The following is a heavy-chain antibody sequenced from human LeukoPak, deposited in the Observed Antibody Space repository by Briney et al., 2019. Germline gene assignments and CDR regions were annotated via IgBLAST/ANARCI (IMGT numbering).Heavy chain of an antibody. Sequence: AGGSLRLSCAASGFTFSSYSMNWVRQAPGKGLEWVSYISSSSSTIYYADSVKGRFTISRDNAKNSLYLQMNSLRAEDTAAYYCATRYCSGGSCYSPSYYFDYWGQGTLVTVSS. CDR1: GFTFSSYS. J-gene: IGHJ4*02. CDR2: ISSSSSTI. D-gene: IGHD2-15*01. V-gene: IGHV3-48*01. CDR3: ATRYCSGGSCYSPSYYFDY.